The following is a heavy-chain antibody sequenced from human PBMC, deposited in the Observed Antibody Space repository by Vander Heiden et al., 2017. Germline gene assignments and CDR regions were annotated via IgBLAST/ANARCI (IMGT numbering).Heavy chain of an antibody. CDR2: INPSGGST. Sequence: QVQLVQSGAEVKKPGASVKVSCKAPGYTFTSSYMHWVRQAPGQGLEWMGIINPSGGSTSYAQKFQGRVTMTRDTSTSTVYMELSSLRSEDTAVYYCARAETIAGPFDYWGQGTLVTVSS. CDR1: GYTFTSSY. CDR3: ARAETIAGPFDY. D-gene: IGHD6-13*01. J-gene: IGHJ4*02. V-gene: IGHV1-46*01.